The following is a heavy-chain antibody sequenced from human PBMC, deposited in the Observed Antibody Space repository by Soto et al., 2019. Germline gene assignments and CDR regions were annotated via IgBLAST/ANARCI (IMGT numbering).Heavy chain of an antibody. V-gene: IGHV2-5*02. Sequence: HITVKESGPTLVKPTKTLTLTCTFSGFSLTTQGVHVGWIRQPPGKALEWIALIYWDDNEVYSPSLKNRLTVTKDASKSQVVRTLATVDPVDSATYYCVYRDFGDYFFQFWGQGILVNVS. J-gene: IGHJ4*02. CDR3: VYRDFGDYFFQF. CDR1: GFSLTTQGVH. D-gene: IGHD4-17*01. CDR2: IYWDDNE.